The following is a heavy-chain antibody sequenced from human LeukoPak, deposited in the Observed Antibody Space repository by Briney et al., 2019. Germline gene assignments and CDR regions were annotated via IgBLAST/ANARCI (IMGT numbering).Heavy chain of an antibody. J-gene: IGHJ6*02. V-gene: IGHV1-2*02. CDR2: INPNSGGT. D-gene: IGHD6-13*01. CDR1: GYRFTGYY. CDR3: ARGDSSSSWPTGSYYYGMDV. Sequence: ASVKVSCKASGYRFTGYYIHWVRQAPGQGLEWMAWINPNSGGTNYAQNFQGRVTVTRDTSVSAAYMELRSLRSDDTAVYYCARGDSSSSWPTGSYYYGMDVWGQGTTVTVSS.